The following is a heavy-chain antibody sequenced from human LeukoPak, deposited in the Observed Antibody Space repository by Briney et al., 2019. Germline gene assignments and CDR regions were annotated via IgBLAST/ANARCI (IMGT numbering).Heavy chain of an antibody. CDR1: GYSFTSYG. CDR3: ARDPSGNPYFFDY. Sequence: ASVKVSCKPSGYSFTSYGISWVRQAPGQGLECVGWINPYNGKTNYAQKVQGRVTMTTDTSTSTAYMELRSLRSDDTAVYYCARDPSGNPYFFDYWGQGTLVTVSS. V-gene: IGHV1-18*01. D-gene: IGHD3-3*01. CDR2: INPYNGKT. J-gene: IGHJ4*02.